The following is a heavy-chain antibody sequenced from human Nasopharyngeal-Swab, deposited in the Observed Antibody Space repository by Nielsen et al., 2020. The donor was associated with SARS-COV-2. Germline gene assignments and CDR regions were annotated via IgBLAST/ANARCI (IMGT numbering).Heavy chain of an antibody. CDR2: IIPIFGTA. CDR1: GGTFSSYA. CDR3: ARRPYSSSSGDHYYGMDV. Sequence: SVKVSCKASGGTFSSYAISWVRQAPGQGLEWMGGIIPIFGTANYAQKFQGRVTITADESTSTAYMGLSSLRSEDTAVYYCARRPYSSSSGDHYYGMDVWGQGTTVTVSS. D-gene: IGHD6-6*01. J-gene: IGHJ6*02. V-gene: IGHV1-69*13.